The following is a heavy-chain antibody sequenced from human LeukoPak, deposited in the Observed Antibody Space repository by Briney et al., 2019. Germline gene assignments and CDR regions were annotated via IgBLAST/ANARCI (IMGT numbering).Heavy chain of an antibody. D-gene: IGHD3-9*01. Sequence: GGSLRLSCAASGFTFSNAWMSWVRQAPGKGLEWVGRIKSKTDGGTTDYAAPVKGRFTISKDDSKNTLYLQMNSLKTEDTAVYYCTTETGPDAFDIWGQGTMVTVSS. J-gene: IGHJ3*02. CDR3: TTETGPDAFDI. CDR2: IKSKTDGGTT. CDR1: GFTFSNAW. V-gene: IGHV3-15*01.